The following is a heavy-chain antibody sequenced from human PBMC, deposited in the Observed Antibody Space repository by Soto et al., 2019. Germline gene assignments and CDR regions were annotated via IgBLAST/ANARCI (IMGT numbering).Heavy chain of an antibody. CDR1: GYTFTSYY. CDR2: INPRGGST. CDR3: ARDPARITGPTKEGSGGGY. V-gene: IGHV1-46*01. D-gene: IGHD1-20*01. Sequence: QVQLVQSGAEVKKPGASVKVSCKASGYTFTSYYMHWVRQAPGQGLEWMGIINPRGGSTNYARKFQGNVAMPRDRSTSTVYMELSSLRSEDTAVYYCARDPARITGPTKEGSGGGYWGQGTLVTVSS. J-gene: IGHJ4*02.